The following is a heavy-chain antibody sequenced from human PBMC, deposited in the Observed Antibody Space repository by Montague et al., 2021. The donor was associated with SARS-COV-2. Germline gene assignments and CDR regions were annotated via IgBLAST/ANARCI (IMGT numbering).Heavy chain of an antibody. Sequence: SETLSLTCTVSGGSINYYYWHWLRQSPGKGLEWIGRIYSSGNTNSNPSLESRVIMSVDSSQNQFSLKLNSVTAADTAVYYCARGDHPTTARWYSFDSWGQGALVTVSS. J-gene: IGHJ4*02. CDR3: ARGDHPTTARWYSFDS. CDR2: IYSSGNT. D-gene: IGHD6-13*01. V-gene: IGHV4-4*07. CDR1: GGSINYYY.